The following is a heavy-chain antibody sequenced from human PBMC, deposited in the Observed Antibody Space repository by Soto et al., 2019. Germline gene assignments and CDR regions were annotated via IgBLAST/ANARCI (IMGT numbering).Heavy chain of an antibody. Sequence: GGSLRLSCAASGFTFSSYAMHWVRQAPGKGLEWVAVISYDGSNKYYADSVKGRFTISRDNSKNTLYLQMNSLRAEDTAVYYCARDRRVVGATSYYYGMDVWGQGTTVTVS. J-gene: IGHJ6*02. CDR3: ARDRRVVGATSYYYGMDV. CDR2: ISYDGSNK. CDR1: GFTFSSYA. D-gene: IGHD1-26*01. V-gene: IGHV3-30-3*01.